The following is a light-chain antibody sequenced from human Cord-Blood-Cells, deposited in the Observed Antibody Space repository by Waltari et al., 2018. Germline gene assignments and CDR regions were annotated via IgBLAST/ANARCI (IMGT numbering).Light chain of an antibody. J-gene: IGLJ1*01. CDR3: AAWDDSLNGYV. V-gene: IGLV1-36*01. CDR2: YDV. CDR1: SSNIGNNA. Sequence: QSVLTQPPSVSEAPRQRVTISCSGSSSNIGNNAVNWYQQPPGKAPKLLIYYDVLLPSGVSDRFSGSKSGTSASLAISGLQSEDEADYYCAAWDDSLNGYVFGTGTKVTVL.